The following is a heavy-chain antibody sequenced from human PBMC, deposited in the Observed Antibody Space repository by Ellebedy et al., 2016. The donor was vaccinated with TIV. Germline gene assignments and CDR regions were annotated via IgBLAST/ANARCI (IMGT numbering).Heavy chain of an antibody. CDR3: AKEDWLDGNKIGSYYFDY. Sequence: GESLKISCAASEITFRNYGMHWVRQAPGEGLEWVAVIAFDGSIKHYADSVKGRFTISRDNSKNTLYLQMNILRTEDTAVYYCAKEDWLDGNKIGSYYFDYWGQGTLVTVSS. J-gene: IGHJ4*02. CDR1: EITFRNYG. V-gene: IGHV3-30*18. D-gene: IGHD5-24*01. CDR2: IAFDGSIK.